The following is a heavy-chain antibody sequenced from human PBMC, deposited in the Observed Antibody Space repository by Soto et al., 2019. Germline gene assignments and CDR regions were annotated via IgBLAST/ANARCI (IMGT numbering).Heavy chain of an antibody. J-gene: IGHJ4*02. Sequence: GGSLRLSCAASGFLFSNYVMHLVRQSPGKGLEWVAVISYDGNSKHYADSVKGRFTISRENSKSTLYVQMNRLRAEDTAVYYCARSYCRDACALDHWGQGILVTVSS. V-gene: IGHV3-30-3*01. CDR1: GFLFSNYV. CDR3: ARSYCRDACALDH. CDR2: ISYDGNSK. D-gene: IGHD2-21*02.